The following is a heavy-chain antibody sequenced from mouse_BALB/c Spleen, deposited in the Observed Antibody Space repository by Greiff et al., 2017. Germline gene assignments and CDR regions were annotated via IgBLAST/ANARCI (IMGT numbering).Heavy chain of an antibody. D-gene: IGHD3-1*01. CDR1: GFTFSSFG. CDR2: ISSGSSTI. Sequence: EVKLMESGGGLVQPGGSRKLSCAASGFTFSSFGMHWVRQAPEKGLEWVAYISSGSSTIYYADTVKGRFTISRDNPKNTLFLQMTSLRSEDTAMYYCARGLFYFDYWGQGTTLTVSS. J-gene: IGHJ2*01. V-gene: IGHV5-17*02. CDR3: ARGLFYFDY.